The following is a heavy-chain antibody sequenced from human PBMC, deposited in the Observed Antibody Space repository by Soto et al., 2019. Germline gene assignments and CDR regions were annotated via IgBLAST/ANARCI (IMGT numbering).Heavy chain of an antibody. CDR2: INAGNGNT. V-gene: IGHV1-3*01. Sequence: QVQLVQSGAEVKKPGASVKVSCKASGYTFTSYAMHWVRQAPGQRLEWMGWINAGNGNTKYSQKFQGRVTITRDTSASTAYMELSSLRSEDTAVYYCARGDIVVVPAAMPDYWGQGTLVTVSS. CDR1: GYTFTSYA. CDR3: ARGDIVVVPAAMPDY. J-gene: IGHJ4*02. D-gene: IGHD2-2*01.